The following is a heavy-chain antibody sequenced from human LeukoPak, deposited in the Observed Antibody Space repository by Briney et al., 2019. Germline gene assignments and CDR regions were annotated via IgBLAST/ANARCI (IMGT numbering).Heavy chain of an antibody. V-gene: IGHV3-66*02. CDR2: SYSRGST. Sequence: GGSLRLSCAASGFTVSSNYMSWVRQAPGRGLEWVSVSYSRGSTYYADSVNGRFTISRDNSKNTLYLQMHSLRAEDTAVYYCARPRGGYYDSSGLDAFDIWGQGTMVTVSS. D-gene: IGHD3-22*01. CDR3: ARPRGGYYDSSGLDAFDI. CDR1: GFTVSSNY. J-gene: IGHJ3*02.